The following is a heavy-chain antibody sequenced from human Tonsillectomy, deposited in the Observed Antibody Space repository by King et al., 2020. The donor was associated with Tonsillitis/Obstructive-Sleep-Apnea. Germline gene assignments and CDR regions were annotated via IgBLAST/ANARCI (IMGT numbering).Heavy chain of an antibody. J-gene: IGHJ6*02. Sequence: VQLVESGGGVVQPGRSLRLSCAASGFTFSHYGMHWVRQAPGKGLEWVAVISYDGTNKYYGDSVEGRFTISRDNSKNTLYLQMNSMRPEDTAVYYCEKDDPSTMARGVPYYYYGMDVWGQGTTVTVSS. CDR1: GFTFSHYG. D-gene: IGHD3-10*01. CDR2: ISYDGTNK. CDR3: EKDDPSTMARGVPYYYYGMDV. V-gene: IGHV3-30*18.